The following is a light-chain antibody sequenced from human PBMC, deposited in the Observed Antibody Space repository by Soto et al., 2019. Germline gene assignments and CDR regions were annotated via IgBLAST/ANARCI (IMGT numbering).Light chain of an antibody. V-gene: IGKV3-20*01. J-gene: IGKJ5*01. CDR2: GAS. CDR3: QQYGSSPVT. Sequence: EIVLTQSPGTLYLSPGERATLSCRASQSVSSTYLAWYQQKPGHPPRLLIYGASNRATGIPDRFSGSGSGTDFTLTITRLESEDCAGYYCQQYGSSPVTFGQGTRREIK. CDR1: QSVSSTY.